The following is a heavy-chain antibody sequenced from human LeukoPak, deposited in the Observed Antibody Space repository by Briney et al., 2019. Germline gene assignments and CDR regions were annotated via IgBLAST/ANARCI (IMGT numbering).Heavy chain of an antibody. CDR1: GFTFSSYW. CDR2: IKQDGSEK. V-gene: IGHV3-7*03. CDR3: ARKNYDYVWGSYRTYYYYYMDV. J-gene: IGHJ6*03. D-gene: IGHD3-16*02. Sequence: GGSLRLSCAASGFTFSSYWMSWVRQAPGKGLEWVANIKQDGSEKYYVDSVKGRFTISRDNAENSLYLQMNSLRAEDTAVYYCARKNYDYVWGSYRTYYYYYMDVWGKGTTVTISS.